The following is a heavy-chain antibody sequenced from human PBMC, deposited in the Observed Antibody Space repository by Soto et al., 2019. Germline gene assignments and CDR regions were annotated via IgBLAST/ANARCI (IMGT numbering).Heavy chain of an antibody. CDR3: ARDPSYCTNGVCYNEGYYYYYGMDV. CDR1: GGTFSSYA. V-gene: IGHV1-69*01. CDR2: IIPIFGTA. D-gene: IGHD2-8*01. Sequence: QVQLVQSGAEVKKPGSSVKVSCKASGGTFSSYAISWVRQAPGQGLEWMGGIIPIFGTANYAQKFQGRVTITADESTSTAYMELSSLRSEDTAVYYCARDPSYCTNGVCYNEGYYYYYGMDVWGQGTTVTVSS. J-gene: IGHJ6*02.